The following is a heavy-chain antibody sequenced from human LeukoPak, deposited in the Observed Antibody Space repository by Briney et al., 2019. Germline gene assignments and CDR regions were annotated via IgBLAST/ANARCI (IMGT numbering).Heavy chain of an antibody. CDR2: IGISSGNT. J-gene: IGHJ4*02. D-gene: IGHD5-24*01. CDR3: ARDYKYAFDN. Sequence: EWISYIGISSGNTKYADSVKGRFTISGDKAKNSLYLQMNSLRVEDTAVYYCARDYKYAFDNWGQGTLVTVSS. V-gene: IGHV3-11*06.